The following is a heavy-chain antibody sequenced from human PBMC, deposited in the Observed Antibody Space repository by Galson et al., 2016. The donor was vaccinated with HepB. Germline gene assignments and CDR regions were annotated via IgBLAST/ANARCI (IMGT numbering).Heavy chain of an antibody. J-gene: IGHJ4*02. CDR3: ARGGGDYVYYFDY. CDR1: GFSFSTYG. CDR2: IWYDGSNK. D-gene: IGHD2-21*02. Sequence: SLRLSCAASGFSFSTYGMHWVRQAPGKGLEWVAVIWYDGSNKYAADSMKGRFTISRDNSKNTLYLQMHSLRAEDTAVYYCARGGGDYVYYFDYWGQGSLVTVSS. V-gene: IGHV3-33*03.